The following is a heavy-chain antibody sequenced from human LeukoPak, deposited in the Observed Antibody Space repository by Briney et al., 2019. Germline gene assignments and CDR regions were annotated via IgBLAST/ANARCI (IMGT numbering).Heavy chain of an antibody. Sequence: PGGSLRLSCAASGFTFSSYSMNWVRQAPGKGLEWVSYISSSSSTIYYADSVKGRFTISRDNAKNSLYLQMNSLRDEDTAVYYCARVKYSYGYSTPFDYWGQGTLVTVFS. CDR2: ISSSSSTI. J-gene: IGHJ4*02. CDR1: GFTFSSYS. V-gene: IGHV3-48*02. CDR3: ARVKYSYGYSTPFDY. D-gene: IGHD5-18*01.